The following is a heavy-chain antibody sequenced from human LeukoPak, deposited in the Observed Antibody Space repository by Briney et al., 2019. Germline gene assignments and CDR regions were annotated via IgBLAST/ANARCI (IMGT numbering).Heavy chain of an antibody. CDR2: IIPIFGTT. J-gene: IGHJ4*02. CDR1: GGTFSTYA. D-gene: IGHD3-10*01. V-gene: IGHV1-69*05. CDR3: ARDHGSGSPYYFDS. Sequence: GASVKVSCKASGGTFSTYAISWVRQAPGQGLEWMGGIIPIFGTTNYAQNFQGRVTITTDESTSTAYMELSSLRSEDTAVYYCARDHGSGSPYYFDSWGQGTLVTVSS.